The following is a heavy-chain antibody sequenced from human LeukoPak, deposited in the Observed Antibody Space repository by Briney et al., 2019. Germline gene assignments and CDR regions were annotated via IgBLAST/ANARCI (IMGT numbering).Heavy chain of an antibody. D-gene: IGHD1-1*01. CDR2: IYHSGNI. V-gene: IGHV4-4*02. CDR3: VRQLGYYFDY. Sequence: SETLSLTCAVSGGSISSSNWWSWVRQPPGKGLEWIGEIYHSGNINYNPSLKSRVTMSVDKSKNQFSLKLSSVTAADTAVYYCVRQLGYYFDYWGQGTLVTVSS. CDR1: GGSISSSNW. J-gene: IGHJ4*02.